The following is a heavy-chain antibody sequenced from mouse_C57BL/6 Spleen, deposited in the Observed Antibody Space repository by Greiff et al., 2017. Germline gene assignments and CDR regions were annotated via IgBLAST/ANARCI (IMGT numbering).Heavy chain of an antibody. CDR3: ASPAYYSNTDAMDY. D-gene: IGHD2-5*01. Sequence: QVQLQQSGPELVKPGASVKISCKASGYAFSSSWMNWVKQRPGKGREWIGRIYPGDGDTNYNGKFKGKATRTADKSSSTAYMQLSSLTSEDSAVYFCASPAYYSNTDAMDYWGQGTSVTVSS. CDR2: IYPGDGDT. J-gene: IGHJ4*01. V-gene: IGHV1-82*01. CDR1: GYAFSSSW.